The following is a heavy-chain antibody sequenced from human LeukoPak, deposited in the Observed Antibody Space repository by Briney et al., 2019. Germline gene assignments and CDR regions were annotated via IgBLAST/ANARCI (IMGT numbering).Heavy chain of an antibody. Sequence: GGSLRLSCAASRFTFSGYWMHWVRQAPGKGLIWVAGINGAGSETTYADSVEGRFTVSRDNAKNTLYLQMNSLRAEDTGAYFCARDGDSISSFYYYYYMDVWAKGPRSPSP. D-gene: IGHD6-6*01. CDR1: RFTFSGYW. CDR2: INGAGSET. J-gene: IGHJ6*03. CDR3: ARDGDSISSFYYYYYMDV. V-gene: IGHV3-74*01.